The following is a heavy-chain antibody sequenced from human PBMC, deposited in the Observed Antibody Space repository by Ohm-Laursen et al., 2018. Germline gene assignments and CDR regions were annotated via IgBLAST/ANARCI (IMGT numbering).Heavy chain of an antibody. CDR1: GFTFSSYA. CDR2: LKQDGSEI. D-gene: IGHD3-16*01. CDR3: ARGAYAS. J-gene: IGHJ5*02. Sequence: SLRLSCAASGFTFSSYAMSWVRQAPGKGLEWVASLKQDGSEIYYVDSVKGRFTISRDNAKDSLYLQMNSLRADDTAVYYCARGAYASWGQGTLVTVSS. V-gene: IGHV3-7*01.